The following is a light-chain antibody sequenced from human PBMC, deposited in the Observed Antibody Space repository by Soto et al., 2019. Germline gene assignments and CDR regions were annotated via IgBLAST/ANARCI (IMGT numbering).Light chain of an antibody. V-gene: IGKV3-20*01. CDR3: QHYGPPRYT. J-gene: IGKJ2*01. CDR1: KSVSSNF. CDR2: GAS. Sequence: EIVLTQSPGTLSLSPGERATLSCRASKSVSSNFIAWYQQKPGQPPRLLMYGASSRATSIPDRFSGSGAGTYFINIISILEPEDFALYYRQHYGPPRYTFGQGTKLEIK.